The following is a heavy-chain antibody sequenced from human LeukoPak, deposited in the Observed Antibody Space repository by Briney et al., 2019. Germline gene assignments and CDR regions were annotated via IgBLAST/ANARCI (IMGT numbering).Heavy chain of an antibody. Sequence: GGSLRLSCAASGFTFSSYSMNCVRQAPGKWLEWVSSISSSSSYIYYADSVEGRFTISRDNAKNSLYLQMNSLRAEDTAVYYCARVRRISGSPRQFDYWGQGTLVTVSS. CDR2: ISSSSSYI. CDR1: GFTFSSYS. D-gene: IGHD1-26*01. V-gene: IGHV3-21*01. CDR3: ARVRRISGSPRQFDY. J-gene: IGHJ4*02.